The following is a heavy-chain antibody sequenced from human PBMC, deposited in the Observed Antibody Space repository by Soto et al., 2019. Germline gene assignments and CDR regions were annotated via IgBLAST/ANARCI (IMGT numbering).Heavy chain of an antibody. CDR2: INPNSGNT. Sequence: QVQLVQSGAEVKKPGASVKVSCKASGYTFTSYDINWVRQATGQGLEWMGWINPNSGNTGYAQKFQGRVTMTRNTTMSTAKMELTSQRSEGTAVYYCARGNLSVGTIFSGDYYYSMDFWGKGTPVTVSS. V-gene: IGHV1-8*01. D-gene: IGHD5-12*01. CDR3: ARGNLSVGTIFSGDYYYSMDF. J-gene: IGHJ6*03. CDR1: GYTFTSYD.